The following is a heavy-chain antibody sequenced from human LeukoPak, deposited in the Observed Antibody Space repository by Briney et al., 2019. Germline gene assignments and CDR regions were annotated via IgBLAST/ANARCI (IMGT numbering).Heavy chain of an antibody. CDR1: GGSFSGYY. J-gene: IGHJ4*02. D-gene: IGHD3-9*01. CDR3: ARGPLADILTGYYSIDFDY. V-gene: IGHV4-34*01. Sequence: SETLSLTCAVYGGSFSGYYWSWIRQPPGKGLEWIGEINHSGSTNYNPSLKSRVTISVDTSKNQFSLKLSSVTAADTAVYYYARGPLADILTGYYSIDFDYWGQGTLVTVSS. CDR2: INHSGST.